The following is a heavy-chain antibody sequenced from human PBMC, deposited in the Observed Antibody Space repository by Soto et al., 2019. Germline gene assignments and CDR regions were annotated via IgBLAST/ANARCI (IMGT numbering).Heavy chain of an antibody. Sequence: QVQLVESGGGVVQPGRSLRLSCAASGFTFSSYGMHWVRQAPGKGLEWVAVISYGGSNKYYADSVKGRFTISRDNSKNTLYLQMNSLRAEDTAVYYCAKDRPYYYGSGSYYKSARYYYYGMDVWGQGTTVTVSS. D-gene: IGHD3-10*01. CDR3: AKDRPYYYGSGSYYKSARYYYYGMDV. V-gene: IGHV3-30*18. CDR1: GFTFSSYG. J-gene: IGHJ6*02. CDR2: ISYGGSNK.